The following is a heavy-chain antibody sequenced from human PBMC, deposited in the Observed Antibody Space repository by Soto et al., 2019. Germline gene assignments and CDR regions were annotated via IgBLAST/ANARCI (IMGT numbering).Heavy chain of an antibody. D-gene: IGHD4-17*01. J-gene: IGHJ4*02. V-gene: IGHV1-69*18. Sequence: QVQLVQSGAEVKKPWSSVRVSCKTSGDTFNNYGLSWVRQAPGQGPEWRGTIIPIFGTTTSAQKFQGRVILTADESTTTAYMDLSSLRFEDKAVYCCARPHKSGDYFDFWGQGTLVTVSS. CDR1: GDTFNNYG. CDR2: IIPIFGTT. CDR3: ARPHKSGDYFDF.